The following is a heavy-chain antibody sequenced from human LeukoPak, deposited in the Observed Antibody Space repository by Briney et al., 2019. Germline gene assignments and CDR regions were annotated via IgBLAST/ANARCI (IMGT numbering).Heavy chain of an antibody. CDR3: ARQVRSSSWPNWFDP. D-gene: IGHD6-13*01. CDR1: GYSFTSYW. Sequence: GESLKISCKGSGYSFTSYWIGWVRQMPGKGLEWMGIIYPGDSDTRYSPSFQGLVTISADKSISTAYLQWSSLKASDTAMYYCARQVRSSSWPNWFDPWGQGTLVTVSS. V-gene: IGHV5-51*01. J-gene: IGHJ5*02. CDR2: IYPGDSDT.